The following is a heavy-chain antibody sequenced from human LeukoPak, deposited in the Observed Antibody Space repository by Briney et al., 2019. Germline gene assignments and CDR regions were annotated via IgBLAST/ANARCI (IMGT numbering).Heavy chain of an antibody. CDR1: GFTFSSYA. J-gene: IGHJ4*02. Sequence: GGSLRLSCAASGFTFSSYAMSWVRQAPGKGLEWVSAISGSGGSTYYADSVKGRFTISRDNSKNTLYLQMNSLRAEDTAVYYCARIHDFWSGYWSDYWGQGTLVTVSS. D-gene: IGHD3-3*01. CDR3: ARIHDFWSGYWSDY. CDR2: ISGSGGST. V-gene: IGHV3-23*01.